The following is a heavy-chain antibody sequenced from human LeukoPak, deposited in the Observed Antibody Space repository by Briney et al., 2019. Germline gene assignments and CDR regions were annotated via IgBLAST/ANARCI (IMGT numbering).Heavy chain of an antibody. CDR2: ISYDGSNK. D-gene: IGHD6-6*01. CDR1: GFTFSSYS. CDR3: AKSVAARLGYFDY. J-gene: IGHJ4*02. V-gene: IGHV3-30*18. Sequence: GGSLRLSCAASGFTFSSYSMHWVRQAPGKGLEWVAVISYDGSNKYYADSVKGRFTISRDNSKNTLYLQMNSLRAEDTAVYYCAKSVAARLGYFDYWGQGTLVTVSS.